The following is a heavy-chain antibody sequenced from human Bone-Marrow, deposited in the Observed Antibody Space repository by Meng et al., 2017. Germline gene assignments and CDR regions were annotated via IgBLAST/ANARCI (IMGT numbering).Heavy chain of an antibody. J-gene: IGHJ4*02. Sequence: GGSLRLSCAASGFTFDDYGMSWVRQAPGKGLEWVGRIKSNSDGGTTDYAAPVKGRFTISRDDSKNTLYLQMNSLITEDTAVYFCATGAAAADHWGQGTLVTVSS. D-gene: IGHD6-13*01. CDR3: ATGAAAADH. CDR2: IKSNSDGGTT. CDR1: GFTFDDYG. V-gene: IGHV3-15*01.